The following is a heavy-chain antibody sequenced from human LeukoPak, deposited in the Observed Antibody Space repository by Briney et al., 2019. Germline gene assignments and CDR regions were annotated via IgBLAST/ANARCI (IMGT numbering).Heavy chain of an antibody. CDR1: GFTVSSNY. D-gene: IGHD3-16*02. V-gene: IGHV3-33*08. Sequence: GGSLRLSCAASGFTVSSNYMSWVRQAPGKGLEWVAVIWYDGSNKYYADSVKGRFTISRDNSKNTLYLQMNSLRAEDTAVYYCARTGYDYVWGSYPNTFDYWGQGTLVTVSS. CDR2: IWYDGSNK. J-gene: IGHJ4*02. CDR3: ARTGYDYVWGSYPNTFDY.